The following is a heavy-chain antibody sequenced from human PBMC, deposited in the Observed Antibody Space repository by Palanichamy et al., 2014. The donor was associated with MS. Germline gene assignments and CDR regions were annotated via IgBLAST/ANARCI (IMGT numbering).Heavy chain of an antibody. V-gene: IGHV3-23*01. D-gene: IGHD1-1*01. CDR1: GFTFHTFA. J-gene: IGHJ6*03. Sequence: EVQLLESGGGLAQPGGSLRISCVASGFTFHTFAMSWVRQAPGKGLEWVSAISGSGHRETYADSLKGRFTVSRDNSRNTLYLQINRLRAEDTAIYYCAKDSVLDDGGYFSYMDVWGKGTTVTVSS. CDR2: ISGSGHRE. CDR3: AKDSVLDDGGYFSYMDV.